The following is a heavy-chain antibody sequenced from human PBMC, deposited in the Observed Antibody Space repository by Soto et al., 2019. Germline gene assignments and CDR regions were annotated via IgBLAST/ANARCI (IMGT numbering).Heavy chain of an antibody. CDR1: GFTFSSYG. V-gene: IGHV3-33*01. CDR3: AREGDYGDPRLYYGMDV. Sequence: GGSLRLSCAASGFTFSSYGMHWVRQAPGKGLEWVAVIWYDGSNKYYADSVKGRFTISRDNSKNTLYLQMNSLRAEDTAVYYCAREGDYGDPRLYYGMDVWGQGTTVTVSS. D-gene: IGHD4-17*01. J-gene: IGHJ6*02. CDR2: IWYDGSNK.